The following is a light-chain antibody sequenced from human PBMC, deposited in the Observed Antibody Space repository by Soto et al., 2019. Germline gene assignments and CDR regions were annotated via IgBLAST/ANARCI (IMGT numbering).Light chain of an antibody. V-gene: IGLV2-14*01. CDR1: SSDVGGYNY. CDR3: SSYTSSTTLSVV. Sequence: QSALTQPASVSGSPGQSITISCTGTSSDVGGYNYVSWYQQHPGKAPKLMIYGVTNRPSGVSNRFSGSKSGNTASLTISGLQAEDEVDYYCSSYTSSTTLSVVFGGGTKLTVL. J-gene: IGLJ2*01. CDR2: GVT.